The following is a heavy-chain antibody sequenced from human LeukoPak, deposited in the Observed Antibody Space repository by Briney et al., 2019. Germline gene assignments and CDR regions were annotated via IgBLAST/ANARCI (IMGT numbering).Heavy chain of an antibody. Sequence: SETLSLTCAVYGGSFSGYYWSWIRQPPGKGLEWIGEINHSGSTNYNPSLKSRVTISVDTSKNQFSLKLSSVTAADTAVYYCARHRTTIFGVVTHFDYWGQGTLVTVPS. V-gene: IGHV4-34*01. CDR3: ARHRTTIFGVVTHFDY. CDR1: GGSFSGYY. J-gene: IGHJ4*02. D-gene: IGHD3-3*01. CDR2: INHSGST.